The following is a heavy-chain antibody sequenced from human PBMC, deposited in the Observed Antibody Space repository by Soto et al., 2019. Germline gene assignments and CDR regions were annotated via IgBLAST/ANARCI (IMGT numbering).Heavy chain of an antibody. CDR2: MNPYTVNT. CDR1: GYNFTTYD. D-gene: IGHD6-25*01. CDR3: ARRKERSGPHYFDY. J-gene: IGHJ4*02. V-gene: IGHV1-8*01. Sequence: QVQLVQSGAEVKEPGASVKVSCKASGYNFTTYDIYWMRQATGQGLEWMGWMNPYTVNTGYAQKFQCRVTVTRNTSMSTVYMEMSGLRLDDTAVYYCARRKERSGPHYFDYWCQGSQVTVAS.